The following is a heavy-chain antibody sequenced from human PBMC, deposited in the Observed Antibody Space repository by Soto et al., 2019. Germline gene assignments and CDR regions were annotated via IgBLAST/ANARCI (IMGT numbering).Heavy chain of an antibody. CDR1: RFTFSTYA. CDR3: ARDLWFSNYGGNYYFDL. CDR2: ISSDGTIK. Sequence: QVQLVESGGGVVQPGRSLRLSCAASRFTFSTYAMHWVRQAPGKGLAWVAVISSDGTIKYYADSVKGRFTISRDNSDNTLYLQMDSLRAEDTAVYYCARDLWFSNYGGNYYFDLWGRGTLVTVSS. J-gene: IGHJ2*01. D-gene: IGHD4-4*01. V-gene: IGHV3-30-3*01.